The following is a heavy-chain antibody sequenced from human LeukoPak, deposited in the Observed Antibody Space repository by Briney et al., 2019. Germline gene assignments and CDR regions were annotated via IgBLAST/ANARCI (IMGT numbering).Heavy chain of an antibody. V-gene: IGHV3-7*01. D-gene: IGHD5-18*01. CDR2: IKQDGSEK. J-gene: IGHJ4*02. CDR3: AKLDWGGSRYGYFDS. CDR1: GFTFSSYW. Sequence: PGGSLRLSCAASGFTFSSYWMSWVRQAPGKGLEWVANIKQDGSEKYYVDSVKGRFTISRDNAKNSLYLQMNSLRAEDTAVYYCAKLDWGGSRYGYFDSWGQGTLVTVSS.